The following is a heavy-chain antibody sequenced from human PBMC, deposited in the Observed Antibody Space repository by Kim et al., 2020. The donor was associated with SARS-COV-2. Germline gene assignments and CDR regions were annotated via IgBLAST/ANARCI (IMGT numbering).Heavy chain of an antibody. J-gene: IGHJ1*01. D-gene: IGHD3-10*01. CDR3: ANLHYYSSQY. V-gene: IGHV3-11*01. Sequence: YADYWKSGFTVSRDNAKNSLYLQMDSLSPEDTAVYYCANLHYYSSQYWGQGTLVTVSS.